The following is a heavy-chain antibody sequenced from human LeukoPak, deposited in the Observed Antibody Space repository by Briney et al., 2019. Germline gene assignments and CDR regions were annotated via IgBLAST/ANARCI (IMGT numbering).Heavy chain of an antibody. CDR2: INPMSAIA. CDR3: ARDRNYYYESSGRYYFDY. CDR1: GGTFSSYA. Sequence: ASVKVSCKASGGTFSSYAISWVRQAPGQGLEWMGRINPMSAIANYAQKFQGRVTITAHKSTSTAYMELSSLRSEDTAVYYCARDRNYYYESSGRYYFDYWGQGTLVTVSS. D-gene: IGHD3-22*01. V-gene: IGHV1-69*04. J-gene: IGHJ4*02.